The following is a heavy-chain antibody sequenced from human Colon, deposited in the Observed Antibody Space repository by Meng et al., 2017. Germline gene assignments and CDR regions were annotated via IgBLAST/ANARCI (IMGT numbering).Heavy chain of an antibody. V-gene: IGHV4-31*11. D-gene: IGHD3-10*01. Sequence: QVQVQDAGPGLLKPSQTLSLTCVVAAGSSSGDGYYWSWIRQHPGKGLEWIGYVHDSGDTYYKSSLKSRITISIDTSENQFSLKLKSVTAADTAVYYCARDPSNRGAFFDPWGQGTLVTVSS. CDR2: VHDSGDT. J-gene: IGHJ5*02. CDR1: AGSSSGDGYY. CDR3: ARDPSNRGAFFDP.